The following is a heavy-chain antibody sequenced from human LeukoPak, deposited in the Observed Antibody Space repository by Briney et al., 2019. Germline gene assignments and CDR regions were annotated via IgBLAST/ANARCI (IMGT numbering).Heavy chain of an antibody. D-gene: IGHD3-10*01. J-gene: IGHJ4*02. CDR3: AREYYGSGRAFDY. CDR1: GFTFSSYC. Sequence: GGSLRLSCAASGFTFSSYCMHWVRQAQGKGLEWVAVIWYDGSNKYYADSVKGRFTISRDNYKNTLYLQMNSLRAEDTAVYYCAREYYGSGRAFDYWGQGTLVTVSS. V-gene: IGHV3-33*01. CDR2: IWYDGSNK.